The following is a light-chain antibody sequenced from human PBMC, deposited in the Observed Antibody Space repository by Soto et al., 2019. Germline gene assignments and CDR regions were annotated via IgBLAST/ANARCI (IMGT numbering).Light chain of an antibody. CDR3: SSYTSSSTPRYV. Sequence: QSALTQPASVSGSPGQSFTISCTGTSSDVGGYNYVSWYQQHPGKAPNLMIYDVSNRPSGVSNRFSGSKSGNTASLTISGLQAEDEADYYCSSYTSSSTPRYVFGTGTKLTVL. CDR1: SSDVGGYNY. J-gene: IGLJ1*01. V-gene: IGLV2-14*01. CDR2: DVS.